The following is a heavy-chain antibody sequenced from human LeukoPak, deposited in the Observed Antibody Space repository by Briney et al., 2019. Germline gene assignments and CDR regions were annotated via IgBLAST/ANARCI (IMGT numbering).Heavy chain of an antibody. V-gene: IGHV3-21*01. Sequence: GGSLRLSCAASGFTVNTNHMHWVRQAPGKGLEWVSSISNSGSYIYYADSVKGRFTISRGNAKNSLYLQMNSLRAEDTAVYYCANHLACGSTSCPPFDYWGQGTLVTVSS. CDR1: GFTVNTNH. CDR3: ANHLACGSTSCPPFDY. CDR2: ISNSGSYI. J-gene: IGHJ4*02. D-gene: IGHD2-2*01.